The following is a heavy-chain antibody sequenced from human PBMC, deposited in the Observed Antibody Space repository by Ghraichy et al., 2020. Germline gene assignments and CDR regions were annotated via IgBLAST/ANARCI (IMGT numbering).Heavy chain of an antibody. CDR3: TKRTGGLGHDPFDL. J-gene: IGHJ3*01. CDR1: GLSGRNNF. V-gene: IGHV3-53*05. Sequence: GESLNISCVGSGLSGRNNFLAWVRHTPERGLEWVTSIYPDGSTFYADSVRGRFTISRDNSRNTVDLQMSYLRADDTARYFCTKRTGGLGHDPFDLWGQGTLITVSS. CDR2: IYPDGST. D-gene: IGHD3-16*01.